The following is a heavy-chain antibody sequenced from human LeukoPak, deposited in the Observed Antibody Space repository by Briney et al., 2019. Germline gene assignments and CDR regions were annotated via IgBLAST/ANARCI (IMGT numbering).Heavy chain of an antibody. CDR3: GQDFDY. CDR2: MNPNSGNT. V-gene: IGHV1-8*01. J-gene: IGHJ4*02. Sequence: ASVKVSCKVSGYTLTELSMHWVRQATGQGLEWMGWMNPNSGNTGYAQKFQGRVAMTRNTSISTAYMELSSLRSEDTAVYYCGQDFDYWGQGTLVTVSS. CDR1: GYTLTELS.